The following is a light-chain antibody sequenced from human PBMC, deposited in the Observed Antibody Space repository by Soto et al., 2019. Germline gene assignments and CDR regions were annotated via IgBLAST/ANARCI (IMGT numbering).Light chain of an antibody. V-gene: IGKV1-12*01. CDR3: QQSNSFPLT. CDR1: QDINTW. J-gene: IGKJ4*02. CDR2: GGS. Sequence: DIQMTQSPSSVSASVGDRVTITCRASQDINTWLTWYQQRPGKAPKLLIYGGSTLQPGVRSRFSGSGSGTDFILTISSLQPEDFATYYCQQSNSFPLTFGGGTKVEIK.